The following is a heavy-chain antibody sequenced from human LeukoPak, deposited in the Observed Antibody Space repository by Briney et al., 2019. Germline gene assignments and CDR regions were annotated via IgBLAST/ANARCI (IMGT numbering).Heavy chain of an antibody. D-gene: IGHD4-23*01. V-gene: IGHV3-7*05. Sequence: GGSLRLSCAASGFTFSSYWMSWVRQAPGKGLEWVANIKQDGSEKYYVDSVKGRFTISRDNAKNSLYLQMNSLRAEDTAVYYCARTLTTVVTLAEYFQHWGQGTLVIVSS. CDR1: GFTFSSYW. CDR2: IKQDGSEK. CDR3: ARTLTTVVTLAEYFQH. J-gene: IGHJ1*01.